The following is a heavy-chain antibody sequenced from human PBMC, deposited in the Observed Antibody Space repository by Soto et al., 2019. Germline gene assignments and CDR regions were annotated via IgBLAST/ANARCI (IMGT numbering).Heavy chain of an antibody. V-gene: IGHV3-23*01. CDR2: ISGSGGST. CDR3: AKGDPYCSSTSCYKGAFDI. J-gene: IGHJ3*02. Sequence: PGGSLRLSCAASGFTFSSYAMSWVRQAPGKGLEWVSAISGSGGSTYYADSVKGRFTISRDNSKNTLYLQMNSLRAEDTAVYYCAKGDPYCSSTSCYKGAFDIWGQGTMVTVSS. CDR1: GFTFSSYA. D-gene: IGHD2-2*02.